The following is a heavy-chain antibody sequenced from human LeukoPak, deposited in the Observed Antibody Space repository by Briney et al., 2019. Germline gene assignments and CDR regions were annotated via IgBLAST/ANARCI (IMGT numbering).Heavy chain of an antibody. V-gene: IGHV6-1*01. Sequence: SQTLSLTCAISGDSVSSNSVAWNWFRQSPSGGLEWLGRTYYTSKWNNDYAVSVQSRIAVNPDTSKNQFSLHLNSVTPEDTAVYYCARQAYRRFDPWGQGTLVTVSS. CDR2: TYYTSKWNN. J-gene: IGHJ5*02. CDR3: ARQAYRRFDP. CDR1: GDSVSSNSVA.